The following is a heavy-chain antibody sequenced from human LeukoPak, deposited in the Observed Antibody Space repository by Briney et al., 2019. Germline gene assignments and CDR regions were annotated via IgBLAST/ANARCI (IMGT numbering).Heavy chain of an antibody. D-gene: IGHD3-16*02. CDR3: ARHERLRLGELSFGVPNWFDP. CDR2: IDHSGST. J-gene: IGHJ5*02. V-gene: IGHV4-59*01. Sequence: SETLSLTCTVSGGSISLYYWTWIRQSPGKGLEWIGYIDHSGSTTSNPSLKSRLTMSIDTSKNQFSLRLSSVTAADTAVYYCARHERLRLGELSFGVPNWFDPWGQGTLVTVSS. CDR1: GGSISLYY.